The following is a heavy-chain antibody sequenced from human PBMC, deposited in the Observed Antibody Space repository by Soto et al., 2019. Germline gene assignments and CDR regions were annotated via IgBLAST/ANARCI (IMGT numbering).Heavy chain of an antibody. CDR3: AIRRAGDYEDTDY. CDR1: GGAISSGGYS. V-gene: IGHV4-31*03. CDR2: IYYSGST. D-gene: IGHD4-17*01. Sequence: QVKLQESGPGLVKPSQSLSLTCTVSGGAISSGGYSWSWIRQHPGQVLEWFGYIYYSGSTYYNPTLTNRVTIVVDTSKNMFSQKLRSVTVADTAVYYCAIRRAGDYEDTDYLGQGTLVTVSS. J-gene: IGHJ4*02.